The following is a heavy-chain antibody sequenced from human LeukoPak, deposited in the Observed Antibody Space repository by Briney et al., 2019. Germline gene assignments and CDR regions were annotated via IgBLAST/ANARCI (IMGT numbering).Heavy chain of an antibody. CDR1: GYSFTSYW. CDR3: AGRGGGDGYSHYYYGMDV. V-gene: IGHV5-51*01. Sequence: GESLKISCKGSGYSFTSYWIGWVRQMPGKGLEWMGIIYPGDSDTRYSPSFQGQVTISADKSISTAYLQWSSLKASDTAMYYCAGRGGGDGYSHYYYGMDVWGQGTTVTVSS. CDR2: IYPGDSDT. D-gene: IGHD5-24*01. J-gene: IGHJ6*02.